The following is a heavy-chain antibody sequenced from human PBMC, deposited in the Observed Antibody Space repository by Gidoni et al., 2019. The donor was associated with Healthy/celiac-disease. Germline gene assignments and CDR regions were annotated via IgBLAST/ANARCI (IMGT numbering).Heavy chain of an antibody. CDR2: IYYSGST. V-gene: IGHV4-39*01. D-gene: IGHD4-17*01. CDR3: ARWGSYGDSPFDY. Sequence: QLQLQESGPGLVKPSETLSLTCTVSGGSISSSSYYWGWIRPHPGKGLEWIGSIYYSGSTYYNPALKSRVTISVDTSKNQFSLKLSSVTAADTAVYYCARWGSYGDSPFDYWGQGTLVTVSS. CDR1: GGSISSSSYY. J-gene: IGHJ4*02.